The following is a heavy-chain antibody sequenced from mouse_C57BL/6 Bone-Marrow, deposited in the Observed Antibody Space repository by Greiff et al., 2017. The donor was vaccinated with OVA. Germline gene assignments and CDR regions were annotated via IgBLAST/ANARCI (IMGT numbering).Heavy chain of an antibody. CDR3: AELLLPSKRYFDV. CDR2: ILPGSGST. V-gene: IGHV1-9*01. CDR1: GYTFTGYW. Sequence: QVQLQQSGAELMKPGASVKLSCKATGYTFTGYWIEWVKQRPGHGLEWIGEILPGSGSTNYNEKFKGKATFTADTSSNPAYMQLSSLTTGDPAIYDCAELLLPSKRYFDVWGTGTTVTVAS. D-gene: IGHD1-1*01. J-gene: IGHJ1*03.